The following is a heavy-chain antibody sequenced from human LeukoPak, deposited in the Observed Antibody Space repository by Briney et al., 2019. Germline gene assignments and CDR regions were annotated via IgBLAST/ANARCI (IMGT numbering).Heavy chain of an antibody. D-gene: IGHD4-17*01. CDR1: GFSFSSSA. Sequence: PGGSLRLSCAASGFSFSSSAMHWVRQAPGKGLDWVAFIHYDGNNKYYADSVKGRSTISRDNSKNTVYLQMNSLRPEDTAVYYCAARRLTVTTEIDYWGQGTLVTVSS. J-gene: IGHJ4*02. CDR3: AARRLTVTTEIDY. CDR2: IHYDGNNK. V-gene: IGHV3-30*02.